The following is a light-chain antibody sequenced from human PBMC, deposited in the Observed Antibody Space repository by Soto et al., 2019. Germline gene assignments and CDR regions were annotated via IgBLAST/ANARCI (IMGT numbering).Light chain of an antibody. CDR2: EGT. J-gene: IGLJ2*01. CDR1: SSDFGSSNL. Sequence: QSALTQPASVSGSPGQSITISCTGTSSDFGSSNLVSWHQQHPGTAPKLIIYEGTKRPSGVSNRFSGSKSGNTASLTISGLQDDDEADYFCCSYARSNTYVVFGGGTKVTVL. V-gene: IGLV2-23*01. CDR3: CSYARSNTYVV.